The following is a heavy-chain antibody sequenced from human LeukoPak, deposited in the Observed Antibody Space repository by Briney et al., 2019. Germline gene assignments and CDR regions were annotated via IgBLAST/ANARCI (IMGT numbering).Heavy chain of an antibody. CDR2: IGAYNGNT. CDR3: ARGLLAVAGTDYFDY. CDR1: GYTFTSYG. D-gene: IGHD6-19*01. Sequence: GASVKVSCKASGYTFTSYGISWVRQAPGQGLEWMGWIGAYNGNTNYAQKLQGRVTMTTDTSTSTAYMELRSLRSDDTAVYYCARGLLAVAGTDYFDYWGQGTLVTVSS. V-gene: IGHV1-18*01. J-gene: IGHJ4*02.